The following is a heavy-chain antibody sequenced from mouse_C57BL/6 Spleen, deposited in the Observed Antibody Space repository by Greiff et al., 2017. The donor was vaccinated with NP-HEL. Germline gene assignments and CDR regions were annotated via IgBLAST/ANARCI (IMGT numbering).Heavy chain of an antibody. Sequence: QVQLQQPGTELVKPGASVKLSCKASGYTFTSYWMHWVKQRPGQGLEWIGNINPSNGGTNYNEKFKSKATLTVDKSSSTAYMQLSSLTSEDSAVYYCARYKIYYYDSTQLDDWGQGTSVTVSS. D-gene: IGHD1-1*01. V-gene: IGHV1-53*01. CDR3: ARYKIYYYDSTQLDD. CDR2: INPSNGGT. CDR1: GYTFTSYW. J-gene: IGHJ4*01.